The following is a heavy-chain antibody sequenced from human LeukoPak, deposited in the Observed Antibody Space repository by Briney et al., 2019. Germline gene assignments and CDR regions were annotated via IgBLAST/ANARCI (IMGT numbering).Heavy chain of an antibody. Sequence: SETLSLTCTVSGGSISSYYWSWIRQPAGKGLEWIGRIYTSGSTNYNPSLKSRVTMSVDTSKNQFSLKLSSVTAADTAVYYCARDASSGWYYDAFDIWGQGTMVTVSS. V-gene: IGHV4-4*07. D-gene: IGHD6-19*01. CDR1: GGSISSYY. CDR2: IYTSGST. J-gene: IGHJ3*02. CDR3: ARDASSGWYYDAFDI.